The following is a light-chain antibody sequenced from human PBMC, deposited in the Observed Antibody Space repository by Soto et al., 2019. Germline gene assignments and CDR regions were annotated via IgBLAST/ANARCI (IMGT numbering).Light chain of an antibody. V-gene: IGKV1-5*03. CDR3: QQYKAYSHLS. CDR1: QNINGW. CDR2: KVS. J-gene: IGKJ4*01. Sequence: DIQMTQSPSTLSASVGDRVTITCRASQNINGWLAWYQQKPGKAPKVLIHKVSSLQSGVPSRFSGGSGSETEFTLNISSLEPDDAATYYCQQYKAYSHLSFGGGTKVEIK.